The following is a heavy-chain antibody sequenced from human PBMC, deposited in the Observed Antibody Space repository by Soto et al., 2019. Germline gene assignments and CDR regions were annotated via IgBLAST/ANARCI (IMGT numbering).Heavy chain of an antibody. D-gene: IGHD6-19*01. Sequence: GGSLRLSCSASGFTVXSYGMHGVRQAPGKGLEWVAVISYDGSNKYYADSVKGRFTISRDNSKNTLYLQMNSLRAEDTAVYYCAKDFGQWLPRGYFQHWGQGTLVTVSS. J-gene: IGHJ1*01. V-gene: IGHV3-30*18. CDR2: ISYDGSNK. CDR3: AKDFGQWLPRGYFQH. CDR1: GFTVXSYG.